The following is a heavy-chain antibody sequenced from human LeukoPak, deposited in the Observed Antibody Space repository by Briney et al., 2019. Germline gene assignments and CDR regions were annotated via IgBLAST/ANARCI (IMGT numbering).Heavy chain of an antibody. CDR1: GFTFSNNA. CDR2: VSASAAST. D-gene: IGHD3-16*01. CDR3: AKSKSTGLYDSFAYLFDS. J-gene: IGHJ4*02. V-gene: IGHV3-23*01. Sequence: GGSLRLSCAASGFTFSNNAMSWVRQAPGKGLEWVSAVSASAASTYYADSVKGRVTISRDNSNNTLYLQMNSLRVEDTAVYYCAKSKSTGLYDSFAYLFDSWGQGTLVTVSS.